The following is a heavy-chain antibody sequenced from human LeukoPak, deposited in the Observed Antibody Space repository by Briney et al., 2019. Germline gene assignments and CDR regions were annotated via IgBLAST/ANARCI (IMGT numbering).Heavy chain of an antibody. J-gene: IGHJ4*02. CDR2: INHSGST. CDR1: GGSFSGYY. CDR3: ARSYYYGSGSYYNY. V-gene: IGHV4-34*01. D-gene: IGHD3-10*01. Sequence: SETLSLTCAVYGGSFSGYYWSWIRQPPGKGLEWIGEINHSGSTNYNPSLKSRVTISVDTSKNQFSLKLSSVTAADTAVYYCARSYYYGSGSYYNYWGQGTLVTVSS.